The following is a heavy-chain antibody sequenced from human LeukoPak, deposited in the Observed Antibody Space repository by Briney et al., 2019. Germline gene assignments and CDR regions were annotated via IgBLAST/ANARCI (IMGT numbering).Heavy chain of an antibody. D-gene: IGHD3-10*02. Sequence: PSQTLSLTCTVSGGSISSGDYYWSWIRQPPGKGLEWIGYIYYSGSTYYNPSLKSRVTISVDTSKNQFSLKLSSVTAVDTAVYYCARVPVRGVISYWGQGTLVTVSS. CDR1: GGSISSGDYY. J-gene: IGHJ4*02. V-gene: IGHV4-30-4*01. CDR2: IYYSGST. CDR3: ARVPVRGVISY.